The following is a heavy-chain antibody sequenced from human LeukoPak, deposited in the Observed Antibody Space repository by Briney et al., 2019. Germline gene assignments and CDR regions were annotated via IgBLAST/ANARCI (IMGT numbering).Heavy chain of an antibody. J-gene: IGHJ4*02. D-gene: IGHD2-2*02. V-gene: IGHV4-59*08. CDR3: ARLYTRGGGPDY. CDR2: IYYSGST. CDR1: GGSISSYC. Sequence: SETLSLTCTVSGGSISSYCWSWIRQPPGKGLEWIGYIYYSGSTNYNPSLKSRVTISVDTSKNQFSLKLSSVTAADTAVYYCARLYTRGGGPDYWGQGALVTVSS.